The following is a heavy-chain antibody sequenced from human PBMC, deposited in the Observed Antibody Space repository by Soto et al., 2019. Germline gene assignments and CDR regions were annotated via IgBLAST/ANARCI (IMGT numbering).Heavy chain of an antibody. V-gene: IGHV1-3*01. CDR1: GYTFTSYA. Sequence: ASVKVSCKASGYTFTSYAMHWVRQAPGQRLEWMGWINAGNGNTKYSQKFQGRVTITRDTSASTAYMELSSLRSDDTAVYYCARSDYGDYEVMSHYYYYYGLDVWGQGTTVTVSS. D-gene: IGHD4-17*01. J-gene: IGHJ6*02. CDR2: INAGNGNT. CDR3: ARSDYGDYEVMSHYYYYYGLDV.